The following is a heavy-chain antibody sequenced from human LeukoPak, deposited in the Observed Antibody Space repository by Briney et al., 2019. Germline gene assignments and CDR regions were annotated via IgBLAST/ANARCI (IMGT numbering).Heavy chain of an antibody. Sequence: GGSLRLSCAASGFTFSSYSMNWVRQAPGKGLEWVSSISSSSSYIHYADSVKGRFTISRDNAKNSLYLQMNSLRAEDTAVYYCARDYGSGSYFDYWGQGTLVTVSS. D-gene: IGHD3-10*01. CDR2: ISSSSSYI. CDR1: GFTFSSYS. V-gene: IGHV3-21*01. CDR3: ARDYGSGSYFDY. J-gene: IGHJ4*02.